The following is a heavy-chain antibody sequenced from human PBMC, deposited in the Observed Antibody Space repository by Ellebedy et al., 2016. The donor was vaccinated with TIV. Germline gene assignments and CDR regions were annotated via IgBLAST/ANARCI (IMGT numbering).Heavy chain of an antibody. CDR1: GFTFSSYA. CDR3: ARLTSLRGFDF. Sequence: PGGSLRLSCAASGFTFSSYAMHWVRQAPGKGLEWVTVISYDGSTKYYADSVKDRFPISRDNSKNTLYLQMNSLRAEDTAIYYCARLTSLRGFDFWGQGTLVTVSS. V-gene: IGHV3-30*04. D-gene: IGHD3-10*01. J-gene: IGHJ4*02. CDR2: ISYDGSTK.